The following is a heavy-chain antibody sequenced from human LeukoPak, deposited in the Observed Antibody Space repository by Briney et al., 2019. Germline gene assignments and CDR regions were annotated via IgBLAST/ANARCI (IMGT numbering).Heavy chain of an antibody. Sequence: SETLSLTCTVSRGSISSGNYYWSWIRQPAGKGLEWIGRFHTRGSTNYNPSLKSRVIISVDTSKNQFSLKLNSVTAADTAVYYCARGGYCSGGSCSSAGLSHWGQGTLVTVSS. D-gene: IGHD2-15*01. CDR3: ARGGYCSGGSCSSAGLSH. V-gene: IGHV4-61*02. J-gene: IGHJ4*02. CDR1: RGSISSGNYY. CDR2: FHTRGST.